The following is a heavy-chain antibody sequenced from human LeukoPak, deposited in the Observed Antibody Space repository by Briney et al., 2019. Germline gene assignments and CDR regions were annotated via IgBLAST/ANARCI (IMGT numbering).Heavy chain of an antibody. Sequence: SETLSLTCTVSGGSLSSSSHHWGWIRQPPGKGLEWIGSIYYSGTTYYNPSLKSRVTISVDTPKNQFSLKLSSVTAADTAVYYCARRSYYDFWSADYWGQGTLVTVSS. CDR2: IYYSGTT. CDR3: ARRSYYDFWSADY. J-gene: IGHJ4*02. V-gene: IGHV4-39*07. D-gene: IGHD3-3*01. CDR1: GGSLSSSSHH.